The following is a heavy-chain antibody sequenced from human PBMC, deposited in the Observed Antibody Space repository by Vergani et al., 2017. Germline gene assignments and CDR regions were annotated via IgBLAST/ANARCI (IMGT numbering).Heavy chain of an antibody. D-gene: IGHD6-13*01. V-gene: IGHV3-21*01. Sequence: EVQLVESGGGLVQPGGSLRLSCAASGFTFSSYAMHWVRQAPGKGLEWVSSISSSSSYIYYADSVKGRFTISRDNAKNSLYLQMNSLRAEDTAVYYCARVLAAAGRASFTYYYYGMDVWGQGTTVTVSS. CDR2: ISSSSSYI. CDR3: ARVLAAAGRASFTYYYYGMDV. J-gene: IGHJ6*02. CDR1: GFTFSSYA.